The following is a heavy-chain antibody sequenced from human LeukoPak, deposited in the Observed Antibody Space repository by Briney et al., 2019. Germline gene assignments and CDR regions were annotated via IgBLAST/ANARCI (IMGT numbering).Heavy chain of an antibody. Sequence: SETLSLTCSVSGDSISSYYWTWIRQPPGKGLEWIGYIYNSGITNYNPSLKSRVTISVDTSKNQFSLKLSSVTAADTAVYYCARGVWFGELNWFDPWGQGTLVTVSS. D-gene: IGHD3-10*01. CDR2: IYNSGIT. V-gene: IGHV4-59*01. CDR1: GDSISSYY. CDR3: ARGVWFGELNWFDP. J-gene: IGHJ5*02.